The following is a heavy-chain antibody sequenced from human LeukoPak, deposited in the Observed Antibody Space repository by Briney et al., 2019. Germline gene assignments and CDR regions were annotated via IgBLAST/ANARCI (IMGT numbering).Heavy chain of an antibody. Sequence: LETLSLTCTVSGGSISSYYWSWIRQPAGKGLEWIGRIYTSGSTNYNPSLKSRVTMSVDTSKNQFSLKLSSVTAADTAVYYCARASSSWYSRLSFDYWGQGTLVTVSS. CDR3: ARASSSWYSRLSFDY. D-gene: IGHD6-13*01. CDR1: GGSISSYY. CDR2: IYTSGST. V-gene: IGHV4-4*07. J-gene: IGHJ4*02.